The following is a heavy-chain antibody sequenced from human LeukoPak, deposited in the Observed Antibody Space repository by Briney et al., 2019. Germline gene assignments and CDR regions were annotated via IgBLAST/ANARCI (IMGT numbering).Heavy chain of an antibody. J-gene: IGHJ5*02. CDR1: GFTFSSYE. V-gene: IGHV3-48*03. Sequence: GGSLRLSCAASGFTFSSYEMNWVRQAPGKGLEWVSYISSSGSTIYCADSVKGRFTISRDNAKNSLYLQMNSLRAEDTAVYYCARDMVFGVVIRFRRFDPWGQGTLVTVSS. D-gene: IGHD3-3*01. CDR2: ISSSGSTI. CDR3: ARDMVFGVVIRFRRFDP.